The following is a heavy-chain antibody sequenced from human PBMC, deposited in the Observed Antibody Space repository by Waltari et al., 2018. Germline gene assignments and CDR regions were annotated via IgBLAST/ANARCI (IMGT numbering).Heavy chain of an antibody. J-gene: IGHJ4*02. Sequence: QVQLVQSGAEVKKPGAAVKVHCKTSAYAFTSSYMHWVRQAPGQGLEWMGWIHPNSGGTNYAQKYQGRITMTRDTSISTVYMELSRLISNDTAVYYCARSYQSGSYSDYWGQGTPVTVSS. CDR1: AYAFTSSY. CDR3: ARSYQSGSYSDY. D-gene: IGHD1-26*01. CDR2: IHPNSGGT. V-gene: IGHV1-2*02.